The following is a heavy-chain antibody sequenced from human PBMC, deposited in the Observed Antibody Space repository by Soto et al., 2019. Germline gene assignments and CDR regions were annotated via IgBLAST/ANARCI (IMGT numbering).Heavy chain of an antibody. J-gene: IGHJ4*02. CDR1: GFTFSSYS. CDR3: APHSGYYDY. CDR2: IRSGSSTI. D-gene: IGHD3-22*01. Sequence: EVQLVESGGGLVQPGGSLRLSCAASGFTFSSYSMNWVRQAPGKGLEWVSYIRSGSSTIFYAESVKGRFTISRDNAKNSLYLQMNSLRAEDTAVYYCAPHSGYYDYWGQGTLVTVSS. V-gene: IGHV3-48*01.